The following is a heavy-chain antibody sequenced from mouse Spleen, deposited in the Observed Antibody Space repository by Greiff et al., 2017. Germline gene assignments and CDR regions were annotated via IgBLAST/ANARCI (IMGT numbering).Heavy chain of an antibody. CDR3: ARGAYYGKGDAMDD. D-gene: IGHD2-10*01. CDR2: IYPGDGDT. Sequence: QVPLPPSGPALVKPGASVTISCKASGYAFSSSLMTWVKPRPGKGLEWIGRIYPGDGDTNYNGKFKGTATLTADKSSRTAYMQLSSLTSEDDEVYFCARGAYYGKGDAMDDGGQGTAVTVSS. V-gene: IGHV1-82*01. CDR1: GYAFSSSL. J-gene: IGHJ4*01.